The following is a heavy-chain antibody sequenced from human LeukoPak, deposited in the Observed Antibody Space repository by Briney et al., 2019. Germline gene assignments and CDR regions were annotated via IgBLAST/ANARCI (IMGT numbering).Heavy chain of an antibody. CDR2: ISSSSSTI. V-gene: IGHV3-48*04. CDR3: ARACGGDCYTYGMDV. D-gene: IGHD2-21*02. CDR1: GFTFISYS. J-gene: IGHJ6*02. Sequence: GGSLRLSCAASGFTFISYSMNWVRQAPGKGLEWVSYISSSSSTIYYADSVKGRFTISRDNAKNSLYLQMNSLRAEDTAVYYCARACGGDCYTYGMDVWGQGTTVTVSS.